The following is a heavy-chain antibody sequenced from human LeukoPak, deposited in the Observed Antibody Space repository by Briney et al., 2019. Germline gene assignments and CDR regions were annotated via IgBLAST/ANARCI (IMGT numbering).Heavy chain of an antibody. V-gene: IGHV3-9*01. D-gene: IGHD2-2*02. CDR2: YCWNSGSI. J-gene: IGHJ4*02. CDR3: AKAPLDCSSTSCYTGYFDY. Sequence: PGGSLRLSCAASGFTFDDYAMHWVRQASGKGLEWVSGYCWNSGSIGYADSVKGRFTISRDNAKHSLYLQINSLRAEDTALYYCAKAPLDCSSTSCYTGYFDYWGQGTLVTVSS. CDR1: GFTFDDYA.